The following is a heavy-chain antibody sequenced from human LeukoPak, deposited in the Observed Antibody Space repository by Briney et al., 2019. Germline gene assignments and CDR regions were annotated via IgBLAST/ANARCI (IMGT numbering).Heavy chain of an antibody. CDR2: INPNSGAT. D-gene: IGHD3-10*01. Sequence: ASVKVSCKASGYTFTVYYIHWVRQAPGQGLEWLGWINPNSGATKYAQQFQGRVAMTSDTSISTAHMELGSLTSGGTAVYHCARDVGGSGNRFDPWGQGTLVTVSS. J-gene: IGHJ5*02. V-gene: IGHV1-2*02. CDR1: GYTFTVYY. CDR3: ARDVGGSGNRFDP.